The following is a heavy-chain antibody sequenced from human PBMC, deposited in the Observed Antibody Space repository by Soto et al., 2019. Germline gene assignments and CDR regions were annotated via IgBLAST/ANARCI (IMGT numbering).Heavy chain of an antibody. CDR3: ARDRGGYSRIAYYFDY. D-gene: IGHD5-18*01. J-gene: IGHJ4*02. CDR1: GGTFSSYA. CDR2: IIPIFGTA. Sequence: QVQLVQSGAEVKKPGSSVKVSCKASGGTFSSYAISWVRQAPGQGLEWMGGIIPIFGTANYAQKFQGRVTITADKSTSTAYMELSSLRSEDTAVYYCARDRGGYSRIAYYFDYWGQGTLVTVSS. V-gene: IGHV1-69*06.